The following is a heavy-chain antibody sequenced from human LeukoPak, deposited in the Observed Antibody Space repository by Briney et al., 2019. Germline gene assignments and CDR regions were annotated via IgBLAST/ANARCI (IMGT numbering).Heavy chain of an antibody. V-gene: IGHV1-2*02. J-gene: IGHJ4*02. CDR2: ILPDGRDT. D-gene: IGHD3-10*01. CDR1: GYTFAAHH. CDR3: SGRYGPGPV. Sequence: GASVKVSFKASGYTFAAHHIHWVRQAPAQGLEWMGWILPDGRDTKYSQKFQDRMTLTTDKSTNTAYMELSRLIPDDTAVYYCSGRYGPGPVWGQGTLISASP.